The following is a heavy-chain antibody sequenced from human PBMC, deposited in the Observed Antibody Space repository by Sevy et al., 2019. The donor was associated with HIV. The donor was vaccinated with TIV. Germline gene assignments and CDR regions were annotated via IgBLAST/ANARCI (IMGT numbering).Heavy chain of an antibody. D-gene: IGHD6-13*01. CDR1: GLTFSANS. V-gene: IGHV3-72*01. J-gene: IGHJ4*02. Sequence: GGSLRPSCAASGLTFSANSMEWVRQPPGKGLEWVGRIRKKADSYTKEYAESVKGRFTISRDDSKNSLYLLMNSLKTEDTAVYYCATHAGIAAAGRVFDYWGQGTLVTVSS. CDR2: IRKKADSYTK. CDR3: ATHAGIAAAGRVFDY.